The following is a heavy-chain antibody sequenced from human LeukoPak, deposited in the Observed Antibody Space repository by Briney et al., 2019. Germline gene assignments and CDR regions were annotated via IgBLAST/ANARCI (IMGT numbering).Heavy chain of an antibody. J-gene: IGHJ4*02. V-gene: IGHV3-30*18. CDR2: ISYDGSNK. Sequence: GGSLRPSCAASGFTFSSYGMHWVRQAPGKGLEWVAVISYDGSNKYYADSVKGRFTISRDNSKNTLYLQMNSLRAEDTAVYYCAKGVRYFDWYYFDYWGQGTLVTVSS. CDR3: AKGVRYFDWYYFDY. CDR1: GFTFSSYG. D-gene: IGHD3-9*01.